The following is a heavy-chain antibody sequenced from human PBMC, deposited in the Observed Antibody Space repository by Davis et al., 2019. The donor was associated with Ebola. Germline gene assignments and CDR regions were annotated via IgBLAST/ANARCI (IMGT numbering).Heavy chain of an antibody. CDR2: IIPMLGIP. D-gene: IGHD5-18*01. J-gene: IGHJ4*02. Sequence: AASVKVSCKASGGTFSTHAIDWVRQAPAQGLEWMGRIIPMLGIPNYAQRFQVRVTITADKSTSTAYMELRSLRSEDTAMYYCARDLGTAMATEWGQGTLVTVSS. CDR3: ARDLGTAMATE. V-gene: IGHV1-69*04. CDR1: GGTFSTHA.